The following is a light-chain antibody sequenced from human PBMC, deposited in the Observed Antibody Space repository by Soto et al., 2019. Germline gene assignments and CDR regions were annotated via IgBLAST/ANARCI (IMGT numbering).Light chain of an antibody. Sequence: QAVVTQEPSLTVSPGGTVTLTCASNTGAVTSGHYPNWFQQKPGQAPRALIYSTDNRHSWTPARFSGSLLGGKAALTLSDIQPEDDAEYHCLLFYSGARVFGGGTQLTVL. CDR3: LLFYSGARV. CDR1: TGAVTSGHY. V-gene: IGLV7-43*01. CDR2: STD. J-gene: IGLJ2*01.